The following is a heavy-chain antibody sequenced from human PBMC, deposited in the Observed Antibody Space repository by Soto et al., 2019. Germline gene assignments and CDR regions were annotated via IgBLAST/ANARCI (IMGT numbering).Heavy chain of an antibody. Sequence: SQTLSLTCAISGDSVSTYSATWNWIRQSPSRGLEWLGGTYYRSKWFHDYAVSVRSRMNINPDTAKNQLSLHLDSVTPEDTAVYYCVRLIGNSWFDSWGQGTLVTVSS. V-gene: IGHV6-1*01. CDR3: VRLIGNSWFDS. CDR2: TYYRSKWFH. CDR1: GDSVSTYSAT. D-gene: IGHD4-4*01. J-gene: IGHJ5*01.